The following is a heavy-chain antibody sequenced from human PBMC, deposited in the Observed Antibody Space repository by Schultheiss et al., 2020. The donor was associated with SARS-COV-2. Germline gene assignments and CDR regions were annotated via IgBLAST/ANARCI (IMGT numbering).Heavy chain of an antibody. CDR3: ARVTGYGGNAFDI. CDR2: INHSGST. Sequence: SETLSLTCAVYGGSFSGYYWSWIRQPPGKGLEWIGEINHSGSTNYNPSLKSRVTISVDTSKNQFSLKLSSVTAADTAVYYCARVTGYGGNAFDIWGQGTMVTVSS. D-gene: IGHD4-23*01. V-gene: IGHV4-34*01. J-gene: IGHJ3*02. CDR1: GGSFSGYY.